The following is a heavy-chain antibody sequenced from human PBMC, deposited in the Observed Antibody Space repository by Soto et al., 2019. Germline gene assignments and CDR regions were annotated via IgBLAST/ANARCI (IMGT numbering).Heavy chain of an antibody. V-gene: IGHV1-18*04. Sequence: ASVKFSCCALGYTITRCGLSWVVQAPGLGLEWMGWISAYNGNTNYAQKLQGRVTMTTDTSTSTAYMELRSLRSDDKAMYRSAIDSPSETLFCSSIYYWGQGTTVTVS. J-gene: IGHJ6*02. CDR3: AIDSPSETLFCSSIYY. CDR2: ISAYNGNT. D-gene: IGHD3-10*01. CDR1: GYTITRCG.